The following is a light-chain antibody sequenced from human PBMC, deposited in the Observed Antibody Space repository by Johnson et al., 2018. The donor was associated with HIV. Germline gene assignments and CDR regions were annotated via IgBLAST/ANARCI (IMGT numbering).Light chain of an antibody. CDR1: TSNIGNNY. Sequence: QSVLTQPPSVSAAPGQKVTISCSGSTSNIGNNYVSWYQHLPRTAPKLLIYDNNKRPSGIPDRFSGSKSGQSATLGITGLQTGDEADYYCGTWDSSLSTFYVFGTGTKVTVL. J-gene: IGLJ1*01. CDR3: GTWDSSLSTFYV. V-gene: IGLV1-51*01. CDR2: DNN.